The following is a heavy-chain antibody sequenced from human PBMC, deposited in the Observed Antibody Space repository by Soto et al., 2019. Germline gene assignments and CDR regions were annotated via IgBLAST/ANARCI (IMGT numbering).Heavy chain of an antibody. CDR3: AKDGARFGELSF. Sequence: EVQVFESGGGLVQPGGSLRLSCAASRFTFSSYAMSWVRQAPGKGLEWVSTVSGSGGNTYYADSVKGRFTISRDNSKNTLYLQMNSLRAEDTAVYYCAKDGARFGELSFWGQGTLVTVSS. CDR1: RFTFSSYA. J-gene: IGHJ4*02. V-gene: IGHV3-23*01. D-gene: IGHD3-10*01. CDR2: VSGSGGNT.